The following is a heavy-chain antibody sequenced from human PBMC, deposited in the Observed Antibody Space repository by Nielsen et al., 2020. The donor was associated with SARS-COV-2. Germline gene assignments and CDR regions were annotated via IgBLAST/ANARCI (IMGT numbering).Heavy chain of an antibody. CDR3: ARGGDSGSYSSYFDY. D-gene: IGHD1-26*01. CDR2: ISYDGSSE. CDR1: GFTFSSTW. J-gene: IGHJ4*02. V-gene: IGHV3-30-3*01. Sequence: GESLKISCSASGFTFSSTWMDWVRQAPGKGLEWVAIISYDGSSEYYADSVKGRFTISRDNSKSTLYLQMSNLRVEDTAVYYCARGGDSGSYSSYFDYRGQGTLVTVSS.